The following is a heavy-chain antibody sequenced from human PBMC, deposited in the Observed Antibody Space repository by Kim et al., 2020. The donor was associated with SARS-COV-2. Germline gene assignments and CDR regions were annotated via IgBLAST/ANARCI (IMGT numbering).Heavy chain of an antibody. CDR2: ISGSGGST. V-gene: IGHV3-23*01. Sequence: LSLTCAASGFTFSSYAMSWVRQAPGKGLEWVSAISGSGGSTYFADSVKGRFTISRDSSKNTLYLQMNSLRAEDTAVYYCAKDRGGYSSGWYKGGYYFDYWGLGTLVTVSS. D-gene: IGHD6-19*01. J-gene: IGHJ4*02. CDR1: GFTFSSYA. CDR3: AKDRGGYSSGWYKGGYYFDY.